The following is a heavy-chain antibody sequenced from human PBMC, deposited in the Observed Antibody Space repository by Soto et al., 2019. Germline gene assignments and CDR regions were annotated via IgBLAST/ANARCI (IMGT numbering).Heavy chain of an antibody. CDR1: GFTFSDSY. Sequence: QVRLVESGGGLVKPGGSLRLSCVASGFTFSDSYMSWIRQAPGKGLERLSYISSSGDSTHYEDSVKGRITISRDNAKNSLYLQMNSLRVEDTAVYYCARGGRPDFRGQGTMVTVSS. V-gene: IGHV3-11*01. D-gene: IGHD1-26*01. J-gene: IGHJ3*01. CDR2: ISSSGDST. CDR3: ARGGRPDF.